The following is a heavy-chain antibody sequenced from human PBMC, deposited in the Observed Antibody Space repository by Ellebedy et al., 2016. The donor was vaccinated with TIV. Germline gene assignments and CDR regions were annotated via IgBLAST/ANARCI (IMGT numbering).Heavy chain of an antibody. CDR1: GFTFSSYA. J-gene: IGHJ4*02. Sequence: GESLKISCAASGFTFSSYAMHWVRQAPGKGLEWVAVISYDGSNKYYADSVKGRFTISRDNSKNTLYLQMNSLRAEDTAVYYCARPDYGDYARIDYWGQGTLVTVS. V-gene: IGHV3-30*04. CDR2: ISYDGSNK. D-gene: IGHD4-17*01. CDR3: ARPDYGDYARIDY.